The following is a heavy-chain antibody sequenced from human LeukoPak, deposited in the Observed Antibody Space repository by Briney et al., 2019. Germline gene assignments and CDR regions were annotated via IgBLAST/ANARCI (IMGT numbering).Heavy chain of an antibody. CDR3: ASRRGSFDY. D-gene: IGHD3-10*01. V-gene: IGHV4-34*01. J-gene: IGHJ4*02. Sequence: GSLRLSCAASGFTFSNYAMSWVRQAPGKGLEWIGEINHSGSTNYNPSLKSRVTISVDTSKNQFSLKLSSVTAADTAVYYCASRRGSFDYWGQGTLVTVSS. CDR2: INHSGST. CDR1: GFTFSNYA.